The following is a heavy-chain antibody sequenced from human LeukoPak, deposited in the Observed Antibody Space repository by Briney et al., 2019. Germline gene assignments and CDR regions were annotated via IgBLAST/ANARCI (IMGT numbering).Heavy chain of an antibody. Sequence: GGSLRLSCAASGLSFRRYSMNWVRQAPGKGLEWVSYISSSSSTVYYADSVKGRFIISRDNAKNSLYLQMNSLRAEDTAVYYCARDQKDYGDYPYGMDVWGQGTTVTVSS. CDR3: ARDQKDYGDYPYGMDV. CDR1: GLSFRRYS. J-gene: IGHJ6*02. CDR2: ISSSSSTV. V-gene: IGHV3-48*04. D-gene: IGHD4-17*01.